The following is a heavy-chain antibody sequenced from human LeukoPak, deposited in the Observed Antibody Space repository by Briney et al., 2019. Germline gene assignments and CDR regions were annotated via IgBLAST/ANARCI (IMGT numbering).Heavy chain of an antibody. J-gene: IGHJ4*02. CDR1: GGSISSYY. CDR3: ARSGGSGSKLVDY. Sequence: SETLSLTCTVSGGSISSYYWSWIRQPPGKGLEWIGYIYYSGSTNYNPSLKSRVTISVDTSKNQFSLKLSSVTAADTAVYYCARSGGSGSKLVDYWGQGTLVTVSS. V-gene: IGHV4-59*12. CDR2: IYYSGST. D-gene: IGHD3-10*01.